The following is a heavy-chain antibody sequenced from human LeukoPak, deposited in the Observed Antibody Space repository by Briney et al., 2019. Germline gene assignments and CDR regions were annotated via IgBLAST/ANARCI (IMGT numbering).Heavy chain of an antibody. CDR1: GFTVSSNY. J-gene: IGHJ4*02. V-gene: IGHV3-15*01. Sequence: GGSLRFSCAASGFTVSSNYMSWVRQAPGKGLEWVGRIKSKTDGGTTDYAAPVKGRFTISRDDSKNTLYLQMNSLKTEDTAVYYCHSRPIDYWRQGTLVTVSS. CDR3: HSRPIDY. D-gene: IGHD6-25*01. CDR2: IKSKTDGGTT.